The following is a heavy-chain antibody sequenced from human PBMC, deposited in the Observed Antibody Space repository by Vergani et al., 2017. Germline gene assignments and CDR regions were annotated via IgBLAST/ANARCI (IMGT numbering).Heavy chain of an antibody. CDR3: ARDRRGHYGSGMKGYYYGMDV. Sequence: EVQLVESGGGLVKPGGSLRLSCAASGFTFSSYSMNWVRQAPGKGLEWVSSISSSSSYIYYADSVKGRFTISRDNAKNSLYLQMNSLRAEDTAVYYCARDRRGHYGSGMKGYYYGMDVWGQGTTVTVSS. V-gene: IGHV3-21*01. D-gene: IGHD3-10*01. CDR1: GFTFSSYS. CDR2: ISSSSSYI. J-gene: IGHJ6*02.